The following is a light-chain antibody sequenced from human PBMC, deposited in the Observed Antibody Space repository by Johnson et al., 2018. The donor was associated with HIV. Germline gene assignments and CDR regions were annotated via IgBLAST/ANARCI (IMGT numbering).Light chain of an antibody. CDR3: ATWDSSLSVYV. V-gene: IGLV1-51*01. CDR2: DNN. CDR1: SSNIGRNY. J-gene: IGLJ1*01. Sequence: QSVLTQPPSVSAAPGQKVTISCSGSSSNIGRNYVSWYQQLPGTAPKLLIFDNNKRPSGIPDRFSASKSGTSATLGITGLQTGDEADYYCATWDSSLSVYVFGSGTKVTVL.